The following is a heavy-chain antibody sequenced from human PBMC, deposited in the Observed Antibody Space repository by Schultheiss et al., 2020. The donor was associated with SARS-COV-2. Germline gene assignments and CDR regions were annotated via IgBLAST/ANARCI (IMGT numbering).Heavy chain of an antibody. CDR3: ARSQLVGFDY. D-gene: IGHD6-6*01. CDR1: GGSISSSSYY. Sequence: SETLSLTCTVSGGSISSSSYYWSWIRQPPGKGLEWIGSIYYSGSTYYNPSLKSRVTISVDTSKNQFSLKLSSVTAAHTAVYYCARSQLVGFDYWGQGTLVTVSS. CDR2: IYYSGST. J-gene: IGHJ4*02. V-gene: IGHV4-39*07.